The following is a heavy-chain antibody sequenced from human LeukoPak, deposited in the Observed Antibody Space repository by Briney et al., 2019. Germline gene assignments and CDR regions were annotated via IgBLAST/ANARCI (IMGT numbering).Heavy chain of an antibody. Sequence: RQAXXXXLEXXAVISYDGSNKYYADSVKGRFTISRDNAKNSLYLQMNSLRAEDTAVYYCASGENYYGSGSYIYGMDVWGQGTTVTVSS. J-gene: IGHJ6*02. CDR2: ISYDGSNK. CDR3: ASGENYYGSGSYIYGMDV. D-gene: IGHD3-10*01. V-gene: IGHV3-30-3*01.